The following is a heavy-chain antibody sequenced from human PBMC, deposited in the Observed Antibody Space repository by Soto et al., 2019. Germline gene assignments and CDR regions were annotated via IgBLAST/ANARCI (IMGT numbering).Heavy chain of an antibody. V-gene: IGHV3-43*01. CDR2: ISWDGGST. CDR3: AATPSSVALYY. J-gene: IGHJ4*02. D-gene: IGHD6-19*01. Sequence: GGSLRLSCAASGFTFDDYTMHWVRQAPGKGLEWVSLISWDGGSTYYADSVKGRFTISRDNSKNSLYLQMNSLRTEDTALYYCAATPSSVALYYWGQGTLVTVSS. CDR1: GFTFDDYT.